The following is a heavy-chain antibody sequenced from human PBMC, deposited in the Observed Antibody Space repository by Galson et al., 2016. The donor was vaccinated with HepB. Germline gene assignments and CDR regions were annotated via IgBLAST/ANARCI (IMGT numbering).Heavy chain of an antibody. CDR3: ARPRGSLTTAWGMDV. D-gene: IGHD4-17*01. V-gene: IGHV3-74*01. CDR2: INSYGSDT. Sequence: SLRLSCAASGFSFSNYWMHWVRQAPGKGLAWVSRINSYGSDTNYADSVKGRFTTSRDNAKNTLYLQMESLRAEDTAVYYCARPRGSLTTAWGMDVWGQGTTVTVSS. J-gene: IGHJ6*02. CDR1: GFSFSNYW.